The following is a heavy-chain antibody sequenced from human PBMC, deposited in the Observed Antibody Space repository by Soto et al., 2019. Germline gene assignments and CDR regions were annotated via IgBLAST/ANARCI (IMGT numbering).Heavy chain of an antibody. CDR2: ISGSGGST. V-gene: IGHV3-23*01. J-gene: IGHJ4*02. D-gene: IGHD1-26*01. CDR1: GFTFSSYA. CDR3: AKLPAWELLPNFDY. Sequence: GGSLRLSCAASGFTFSSYAMSWVRQAPGKGLEWVSAISGSGGSTYYADSVKGQFTISRDNSKNTLYLQMNSLRAEDTAVYYCAKLPAWELLPNFDYWGQGTLVTVSS.